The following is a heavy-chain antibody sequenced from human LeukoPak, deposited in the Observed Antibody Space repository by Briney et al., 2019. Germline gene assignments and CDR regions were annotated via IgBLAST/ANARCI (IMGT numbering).Heavy chain of an antibody. CDR2: INPRGST. CDR3: ARRRVGKYFDY. V-gene: IGHV4-34*01. J-gene: IGHJ4*02. D-gene: IGHD2-2*01. Sequence: SETLSLTCGVYGGSFSGYYWSWIRQPPGEGLEWSGEINPRGSTNYNPSLKSRVTLSADTSKNQFSLTLNYVSITVTAVYDCARRRVGKYFDYWGQGTLGTVSS. CDR1: GGSFSGYY.